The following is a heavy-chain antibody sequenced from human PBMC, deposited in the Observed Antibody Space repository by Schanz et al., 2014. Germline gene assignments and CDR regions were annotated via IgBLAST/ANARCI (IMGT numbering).Heavy chain of an antibody. CDR2: IGYLGDT. CDR3: ARANYRRKINFDY. D-gene: IGHD3-10*01. Sequence: EVLLVESGGGLVKPGGSLRLSCAASGFTLSNSDMHWVRQGTGKGLEWVSTIGYLGDTYYPDSVKGRFTVSRDSGQNSLYLQMNSLRAEDTAVYYCARANYRRKINFDYWGRGTLVTVSS. CDR1: GFTLSNSD. J-gene: IGHJ4*02. V-gene: IGHV3-13*01.